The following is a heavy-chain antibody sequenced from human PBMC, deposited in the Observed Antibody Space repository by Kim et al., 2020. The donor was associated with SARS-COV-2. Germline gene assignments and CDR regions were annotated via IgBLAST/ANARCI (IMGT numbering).Heavy chain of an antibody. CDR2: ISSSGSTI. J-gene: IGHJ4*02. V-gene: IGHV3-48*03. CDR1: GFTFSSYE. CDR3: ARARDTAMAYFDY. Sequence: GGSLRLSCAASGFTFSSYEMNWVRQAPGKGLEWVSYISSSGSTIYYADSVKGRFTISRDNAKNSLYLQMNSLRAEDTAVYYCARARDTAMAYFDYWGPGTLVTVSS. D-gene: IGHD5-18*01.